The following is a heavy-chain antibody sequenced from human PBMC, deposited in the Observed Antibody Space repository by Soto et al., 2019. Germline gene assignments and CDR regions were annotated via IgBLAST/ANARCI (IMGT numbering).Heavy chain of an antibody. D-gene: IGHD6-13*01. Sequence: QVQLVQSGAEVKKPGSSVKVSCKASGGTFSSYTISWVRQAPGQGLEWMGRIIPILGIANYAQKFQGRVTITADNSTSTAYMELSSLRSEETAVYYCARDEEIAAPRDVWGQGTTVTVSS. CDR2: IIPILGIA. J-gene: IGHJ6*02. CDR1: GGTFSSYT. CDR3: ARDEEIAAPRDV. V-gene: IGHV1-69*08.